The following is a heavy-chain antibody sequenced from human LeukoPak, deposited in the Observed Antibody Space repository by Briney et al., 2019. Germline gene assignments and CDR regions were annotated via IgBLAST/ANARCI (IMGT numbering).Heavy chain of an antibody. CDR1: GGTFSSYA. V-gene: IGHV1-69*13. D-gene: IGHD2-21*01. Sequence: ASVTVSCKASGGTFSSYAISWVRQAPGQGLEWMGGIIPIFGTANYAQKFQGRVTITADESTSTAYMELSSLRSEDTAVYYCWGGGWKKPFDYWGQGTLVTVSS. CDR2: IIPIFGTA. CDR3: WGGGWKKPFDY. J-gene: IGHJ4*02.